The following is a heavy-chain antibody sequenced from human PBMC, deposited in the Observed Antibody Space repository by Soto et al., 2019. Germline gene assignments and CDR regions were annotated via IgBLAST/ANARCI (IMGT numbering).Heavy chain of an antibody. CDR1: GLTFSSYA. V-gene: IGHV3-23*01. CDR2: VSGGGGRT. Sequence: EVQLLESGGGLVQPGGSLRLSCAASGLTFSSYAMNWFRQAPGKGLEWVSGVSGGGGRTYYADSVKGRFTISRDNSKNTLYLQMNSLRAEDTAVYYCAKDSSGYSYDHNAFDIWGQGTMVTVSS. D-gene: IGHD5-18*01. CDR3: AKDSSGYSYDHNAFDI. J-gene: IGHJ3*02.